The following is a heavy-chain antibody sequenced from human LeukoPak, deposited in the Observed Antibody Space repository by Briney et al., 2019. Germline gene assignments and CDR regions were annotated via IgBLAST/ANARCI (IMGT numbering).Heavy chain of an antibody. J-gene: IGHJ6*03. V-gene: IGHV3-23*01. CDR1: GFTFSAYG. CDR3: AKHWSYCSTTSCFFNYYYYYMDV. Sequence: GGSLRLSCAASGFTFSAYGMSWVRQSPRKGLEWVSGVSGADGTTYYADSVKGRFTISRDNSKSTLYLQMNNLRAEDTAVYYCAKHWSYCSTTSCFFNYYYYYMDVWGXGTTVTVSS. D-gene: IGHD2-2*01. CDR2: VSGADGTT.